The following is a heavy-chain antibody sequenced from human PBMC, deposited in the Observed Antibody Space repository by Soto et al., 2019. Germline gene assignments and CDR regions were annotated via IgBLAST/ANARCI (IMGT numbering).Heavy chain of an antibody. CDR1: GGSISSVDYS. CDR2: IYHSGST. D-gene: IGHD3-9*01. Sequence: SETLSLTCAVSGGSISSVDYSWSWIRQPPGKGLEWIGYIYHSGSTYYNPSLKSRVTISVDTSRNEFSLKLSSVTAADSGVYYCARGPRLYYDIMAGQYRPLNWFDPWGQGTLVTSPQ. J-gene: IGHJ5*02. CDR3: ARGPRLYYDIMAGQYRPLNWFDP. V-gene: IGHV4-30-2*01.